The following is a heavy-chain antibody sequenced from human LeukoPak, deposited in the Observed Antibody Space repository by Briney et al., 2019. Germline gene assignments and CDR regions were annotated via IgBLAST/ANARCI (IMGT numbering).Heavy chain of an antibody. D-gene: IGHD3-3*01. Sequence: SETLSLACTVHGGSISSHYWSWIRQPPGKGLGWDRYINYIGNTKYNPSRKSRVTISVDPSKHQFSLKLGSVTAADTAVYYCAIWGIIGRSGYHDSFDIWGQGTMVTVSS. J-gene: IGHJ3*02. CDR1: GGSISSHY. CDR3: AIWGIIGRSGYHDSFDI. V-gene: IGHV4-59*11. CDR2: INYIGNT.